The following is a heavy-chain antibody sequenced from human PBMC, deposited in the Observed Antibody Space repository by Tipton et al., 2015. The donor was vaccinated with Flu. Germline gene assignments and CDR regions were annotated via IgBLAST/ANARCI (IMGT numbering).Heavy chain of an antibody. J-gene: IGHJ4*02. V-gene: IGHV4-4*08. Sequence: TLSLTCTVSGGSISAYYCSWIRQPPGKGLEWIGCIYTTTNYNPSLKSRVTISADTSRNQFSLKLSSVTATDTAVYYCAVVTSSGSGVEWGQGLLVTVSS. CDR3: AVVTSSGSGVE. CDR2: IYTTT. CDR1: GGSISAYY. D-gene: IGHD3-22*01.